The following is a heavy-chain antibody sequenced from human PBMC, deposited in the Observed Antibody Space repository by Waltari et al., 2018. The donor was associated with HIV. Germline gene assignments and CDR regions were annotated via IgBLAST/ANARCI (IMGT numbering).Heavy chain of an antibody. CDR1: GASFNDSH. D-gene: IGHD2-2*01. CDR3: ARGLQMTSYASGNWLWEQMLSRYFFDV. V-gene: IGHV4-34*01. J-gene: IGHJ4*02. CDR2: VGPGGNV. Sequence: QAQLQQWGTGLLQPSGALSLTCAVYGASFNDSHCTCIRQLPGKVLEWLGEVGPGGNVNVLPSLRRRLSLSTDASKNQFSLTLTSVAATDTGVYFCARGLQMTSYASGNWLWEQMLSRYFFDVWGQGTRV.